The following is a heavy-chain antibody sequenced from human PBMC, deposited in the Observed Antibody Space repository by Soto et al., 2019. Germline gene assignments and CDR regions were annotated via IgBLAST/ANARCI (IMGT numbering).Heavy chain of an antibody. CDR2: IYYSGST. V-gene: IGHV4-31*03. CDR1: GGSISSGGYY. D-gene: IGHD2-21*02. Sequence: QVQLQESGPGLVKPSQTLSLTCTVSGGSISSGGYYWSWIRQRPGKGLEWIGYIYYSGSTYYNPSRKSRITLSVDTTKHQSSLKLNPVTAADPAVYYYARVSGGDCPRGMNVGVQGTTVTVSS. J-gene: IGHJ6*02. CDR3: ARVSGGDCPRGMNV.